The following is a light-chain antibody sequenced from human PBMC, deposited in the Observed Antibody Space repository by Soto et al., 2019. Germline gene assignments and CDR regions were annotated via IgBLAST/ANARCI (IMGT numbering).Light chain of an antibody. CDR2: DAS. CDR3: QQRSNWPIT. CDR1: QSVSSY. J-gene: IGKJ5*01. V-gene: IGKV3-11*01. Sequence: EIVLTQSPATLSLSPGERATLSCRASQSVSSYLAWYQQKPGQAPRILIYDASNRATGIPARFSGSGSETDFTLTSSSLEPEDFAVYYCQQRSNWPITFGQGTRLEIK.